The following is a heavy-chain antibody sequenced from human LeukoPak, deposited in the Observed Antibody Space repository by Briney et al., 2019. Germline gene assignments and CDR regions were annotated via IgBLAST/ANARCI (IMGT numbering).Heavy chain of an antibody. CDR2: IFGGGYT. CDR1: GFTVSSNY. V-gene: IGHV3-53*05. D-gene: IGHD3-22*01. CDR3: AKVVRYYYDRGPSDY. J-gene: IGHJ4*02. Sequence: GGSLRLSCAASGFTVSSNYMAWVRQAPGKGLEWVSVIFGGGYTYYADSVKGRFTIARDNSNNTLYLQMNSLRAEDTAVYYCAKVVRYYYDRGPSDYWGQGTLVTVSS.